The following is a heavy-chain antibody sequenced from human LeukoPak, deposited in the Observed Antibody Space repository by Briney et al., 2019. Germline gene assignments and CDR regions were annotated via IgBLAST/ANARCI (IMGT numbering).Heavy chain of an antibody. CDR1: GFTVSSNY. J-gene: IGHJ3*02. Sequence: GGSLRLSCAASGFTVSSNYMGWVRQAPGKGLEWVSVLYSGDSTYYPDSVKGRFTISRDNSQNTLNLQMDSLRPEDTAVYYCARLSDSSIYGAFDIWGHGTMVTVSS. D-gene: IGHD3-22*01. V-gene: IGHV3-66*02. CDR2: LYSGDST. CDR3: ARLSDSSIYGAFDI.